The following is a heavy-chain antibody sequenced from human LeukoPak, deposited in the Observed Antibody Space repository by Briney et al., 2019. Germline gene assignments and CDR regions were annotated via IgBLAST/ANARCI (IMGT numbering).Heavy chain of an antibody. CDR3: AKYVEYCTSFSCYRCFDY. Sequence: GGSLRLSCAASGFTFDSYAMAWVRQAPGKGLEWVSSIGFGGSDTNFADSVKGRFTISRDNSKNTLYLQMNSLRAEDTAIYYCAKYVEYCTSFSCYRCFDYWGQGTLVTVSS. CDR2: IGFGGSDT. J-gene: IGHJ4*02. D-gene: IGHD2-2*02. V-gene: IGHV3-23*01. CDR1: GFTFDSYA.